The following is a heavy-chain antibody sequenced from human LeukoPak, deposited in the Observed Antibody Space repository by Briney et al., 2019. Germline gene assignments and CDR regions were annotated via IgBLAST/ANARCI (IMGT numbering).Heavy chain of an antibody. D-gene: IGHD3-3*01. Sequence: KRGESLKISCKGSGYSFTSYWIGWVRQMPGKGLEWMGIIYPGDSDTRYSPSFQGQVTISADKSISTAYLHWSSLKASDTAMYYCARSRAYYDFWSGYYIFDYWGQGTLVTVSS. J-gene: IGHJ4*02. CDR1: GYSFTSYW. V-gene: IGHV5-51*01. CDR3: ARSRAYYDFWSGYYIFDY. CDR2: IYPGDSDT.